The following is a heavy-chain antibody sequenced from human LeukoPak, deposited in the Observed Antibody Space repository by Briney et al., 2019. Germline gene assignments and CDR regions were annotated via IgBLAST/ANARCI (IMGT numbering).Heavy chain of an antibody. V-gene: IGHV3-30*02. Sequence: GGSLRLSCAASGFAFSSYGMHWVRQAPGKGLEWVAFIQSDGSDQYYADSVKGRLSISRDNSKNTLYLQMNSLRTEDTAVYYCAKRDGYNSGPFDYWGQGTLVTVSS. D-gene: IGHD5-24*01. CDR3: AKRDGYNSGPFDY. J-gene: IGHJ4*02. CDR2: IQSDGSDQ. CDR1: GFAFSSYG.